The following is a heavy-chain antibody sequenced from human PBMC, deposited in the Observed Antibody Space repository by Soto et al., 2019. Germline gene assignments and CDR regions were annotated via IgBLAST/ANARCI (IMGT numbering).Heavy chain of an antibody. Sequence: QITLKESGPTLVKSTQTLTLTCTFSGFSLSTSGVGVGWIRQPPGKALEWLALIYWDDDKRYSPSLKSRLTIIKDTSKNQVVLTMTNMDPVDTATYYCAHTQTNVVGVNPFDYWGQGTLVTVSS. V-gene: IGHV2-5*02. CDR2: IYWDDDK. CDR3: AHTQTNVVGVNPFDY. CDR1: GFSLSTSGVG. J-gene: IGHJ4*02. D-gene: IGHD1-26*01.